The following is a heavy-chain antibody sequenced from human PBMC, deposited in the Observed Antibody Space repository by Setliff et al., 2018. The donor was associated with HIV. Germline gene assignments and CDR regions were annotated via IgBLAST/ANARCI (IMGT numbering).Heavy chain of an antibody. V-gene: IGHV1-24*01. CDR3: ATLKEQWLSEGGFDY. CDR2: FDPQDGKT. J-gene: IGHJ4*02. D-gene: IGHD6-19*01. Sequence: ASVKVSCKISGYTLTEVSMHWVRQAPGKGLEWMGYFDPQDGKTIYAQNFQGRVTMTEDPPTDTAYLELSGLRFEDTAVYYCATLKEQWLSEGGFDYWGQGTLVTVSS. CDR1: GYTLTEVS.